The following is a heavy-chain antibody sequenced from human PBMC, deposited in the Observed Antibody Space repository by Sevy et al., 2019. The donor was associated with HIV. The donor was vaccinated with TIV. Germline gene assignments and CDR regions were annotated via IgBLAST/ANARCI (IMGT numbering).Heavy chain of an antibody. D-gene: IGHD1-20*01. CDR3: AKHAVITMGPEAFDL. CDR1: GYTFSSFG. J-gene: IGHJ3*01. V-gene: IGHV1-18*01. Sequence: ASVKVSCKASGYTFSSFGITWVRQAPRQGLEWMGWISPYNDQTDYAQKFQGRVSMTTDTSTRTAYRELRSLTSDDTAVYYCAKHAVITMGPEAFDLWGQGTMVTVSS. CDR2: ISPYNDQT.